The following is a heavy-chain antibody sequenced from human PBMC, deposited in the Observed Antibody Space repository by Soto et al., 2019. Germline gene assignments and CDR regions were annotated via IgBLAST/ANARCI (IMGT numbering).Heavy chain of an antibody. D-gene: IGHD1-7*01. CDR1: GFSFSDYG. J-gene: IGHJ4*02. CDR2: ISGSGGST. V-gene: IGHV3-23*01. Sequence: GGSLRLSCIASGFSFSDYGMSWVRQTPQKRLEWVSAISGSGGSTYYADSVKGRFTISRDNSKNTLYLQMNSLRAEDTAVYYCAKTGTTVYFDYWGQGTLVTVSS. CDR3: AKTGTTVYFDY.